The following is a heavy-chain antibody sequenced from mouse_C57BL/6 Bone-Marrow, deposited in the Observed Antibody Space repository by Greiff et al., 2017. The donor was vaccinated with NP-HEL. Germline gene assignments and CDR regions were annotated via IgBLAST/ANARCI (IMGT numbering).Heavy chain of an antibody. J-gene: IGHJ4*01. CDR2: IDPSDSYT. CDR1: GYTFTSYW. CDR3: ARAITTVVARAMDY. Sequence: QVQLQQPGAELVMPGASVKLSCKASGYTFTSYWMHWVKQRPGQGLEWIGEIDPSDSYTNYNQKFKGKSTLTADKSSSTAYMELRSLTSEDSAVYFCARAITTVVARAMDYWGQGTSVTVSS. V-gene: IGHV1-69*01. D-gene: IGHD1-1*01.